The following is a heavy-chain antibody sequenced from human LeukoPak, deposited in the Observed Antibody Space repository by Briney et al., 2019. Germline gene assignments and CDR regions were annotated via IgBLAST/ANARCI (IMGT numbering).Heavy chain of an antibody. V-gene: IGHV3-7*01. CDR2: TKQDGSEK. Sequence: GGSLRLSCAASGFTFSSYWMSWVRQAPGKGLEWVANTKQDGSEKYYVDSVKGRFTISRDNAKNSLYLQMNSLRAEDTAVYYCARGARYYYDSSGYFGYWGQGTLVTVSS. CDR3: ARGARYYYDSSGYFGY. D-gene: IGHD3-22*01. J-gene: IGHJ4*02. CDR1: GFTFSSYW.